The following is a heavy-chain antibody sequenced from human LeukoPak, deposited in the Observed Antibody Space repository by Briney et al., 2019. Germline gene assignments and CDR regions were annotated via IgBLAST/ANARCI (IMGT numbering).Heavy chain of an antibody. CDR3: AKDSIIVVVTNDAFDI. CDR2: ISGSGGST. V-gene: IGHV3-23*01. Sequence: PGGSLRLSCAASGFTFSSYAMSWVRQATGKGLEWVSAISGSGGSTYYADSVKGRFTISRDNSKNTLYLQMNRLRAEDTAVYYCAKDSIIVVVTNDAFDIWGQGTMVTVSS. J-gene: IGHJ3*02. CDR1: GFTFSSYA. D-gene: IGHD3-22*01.